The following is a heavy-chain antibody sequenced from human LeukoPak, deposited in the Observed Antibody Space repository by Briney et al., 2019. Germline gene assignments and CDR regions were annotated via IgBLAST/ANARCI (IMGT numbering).Heavy chain of an antibody. Sequence: GGSLRLSCAASGFTFSSYSMNWVRQAPGKGLEWVSYISSSSSTIYYADSVKGRFTISRDNAKNSLYLQMNSLRAEDTAVYYCARVNVNIAAAASYYYYMDVWGKGTTVTVSS. CDR3: ARVNVNIAAAASYYYYMDV. D-gene: IGHD6-13*01. CDR2: ISSSSSTI. V-gene: IGHV3-48*04. J-gene: IGHJ6*03. CDR1: GFTFSSYS.